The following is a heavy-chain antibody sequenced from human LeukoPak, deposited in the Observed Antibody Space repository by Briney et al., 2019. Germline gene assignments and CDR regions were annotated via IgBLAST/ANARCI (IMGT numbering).Heavy chain of an antibody. Sequence: GGSLRLSCSGSGFAFSRYSMNWVRQTPQKGLEWVSGISGSGGSTYYAKSVQDRFTISRDNSKNVVYLQLSRLRPEDSAVYYCAKRKHPSPTPGRFDSWGQGTRVTVFS. J-gene: IGHJ4*02. V-gene: IGHV3-23*01. D-gene: IGHD1-14*01. CDR2: ISGSGGST. CDR1: GFAFSRYS. CDR3: AKRKHPSPTPGRFDS.